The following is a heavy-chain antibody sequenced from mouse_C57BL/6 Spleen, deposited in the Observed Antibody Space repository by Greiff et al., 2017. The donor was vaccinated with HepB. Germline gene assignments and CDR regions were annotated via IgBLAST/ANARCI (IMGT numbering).Heavy chain of an antibody. CDR3: ARPYDYDPFDY. CDR1: GYTFTSYW. J-gene: IGHJ2*01. V-gene: IGHV1-64*01. D-gene: IGHD2-4*01. Sequence: VQLQQSGAELVKPGASVKLSCKASGYTFTSYWMHWVKQRPGQGLEWIGMIHPNSGSTNYNEKFKSKATLTGDKSSSTAYLQLSSLTSEDSAVYYGARPYDYDPFDYWGQGTTLTVSS. CDR2: IHPNSGST.